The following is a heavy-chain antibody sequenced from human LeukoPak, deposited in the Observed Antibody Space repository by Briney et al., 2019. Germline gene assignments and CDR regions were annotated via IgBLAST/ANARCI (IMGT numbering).Heavy chain of an antibody. V-gene: IGHV3-23*01. CDR2: VSGSGSST. Sequence: GGSLRLSCADSGFTFSSYAMSWVRQAPGKGLEWVSVVSGSGSSTYYADSVKGRFTISRDNSRNTLYLQMNSLRAEDTAVYYCAKDLVAFDIWGPGTMVTVSS. J-gene: IGHJ3*02. CDR1: GFTFSSYA. CDR3: AKDLVAFDI.